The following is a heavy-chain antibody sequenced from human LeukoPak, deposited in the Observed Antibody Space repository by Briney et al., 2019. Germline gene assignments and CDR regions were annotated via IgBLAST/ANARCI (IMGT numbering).Heavy chain of an antibody. Sequence: GGSLRLSCAGSGFTFSSYSMNWVRQAPGKGLEWVSSIYSGGSTNYADSVKGRFTISRDTSKNTVYLQMNSLRPEDTAVYYCASATYCGGDCYAFFDYWGQGILVTVSS. D-gene: IGHD2-21*02. CDR3: ASATYCGGDCYAFFDY. V-gene: IGHV3-66*02. CDR2: IYSGGST. J-gene: IGHJ4*02. CDR1: GFTFSSYS.